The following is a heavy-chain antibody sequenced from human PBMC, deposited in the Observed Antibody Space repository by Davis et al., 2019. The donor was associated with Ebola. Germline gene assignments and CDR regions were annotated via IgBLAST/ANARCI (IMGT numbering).Heavy chain of an antibody. J-gene: IGHJ6*02. CDR3: ARGPPYENYYYGMDV. Sequence: GESLKISCAASGFTFSSYWMHWVRQAPGKGLVWVSRINSDGSSTSYADSVKGRFTISRDNAKNTLYLQMNSLRAEDTAVYYCARGPPYENYYYGMDVWGQGTTVTVSS. CDR2: INSDGSST. V-gene: IGHV3-74*01. D-gene: IGHD3-22*01. CDR1: GFTFSSYW.